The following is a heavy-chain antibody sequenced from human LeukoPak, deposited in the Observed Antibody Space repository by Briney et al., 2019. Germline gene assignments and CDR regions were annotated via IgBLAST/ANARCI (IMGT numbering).Heavy chain of an antibody. V-gene: IGHV1-18*01. D-gene: IGHD1-26*01. CDR1: GYTFTSYG. Sequence: ASVKVSCTASGYTFTSYGISWVRQAPGQGLEWMGWISAYNGNTNYAQKLQGRVTMTTDTSTSTAYMELTSLRSDDTAVYYCARALVGATTHPFDYWGQGTLVTVSS. CDR3: ARALVGATTHPFDY. CDR2: ISAYNGNT. J-gene: IGHJ4*02.